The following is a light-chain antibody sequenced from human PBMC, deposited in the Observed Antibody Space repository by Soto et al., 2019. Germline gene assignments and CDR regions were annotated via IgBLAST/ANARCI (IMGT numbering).Light chain of an antibody. CDR3: QQYSSNFYT. Sequence: DIQMTQSLSTLSASVGDRVTITCRASQSISSHLAWYQQKPGKAPEVLIYDASTLESGVSSRFSGSGSGTKFTLTISNLQPGDFATYFCQQYSSNFYTFGQGTKVEIK. CDR1: QSISSH. V-gene: IGKV1-5*01. J-gene: IGKJ2*01. CDR2: DAS.